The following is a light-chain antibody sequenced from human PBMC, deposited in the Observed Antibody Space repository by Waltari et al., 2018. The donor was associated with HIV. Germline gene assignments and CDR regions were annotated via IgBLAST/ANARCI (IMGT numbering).Light chain of an antibody. CDR2: DTK. V-gene: IGLV2-14*01. Sequence: QSALTQPVPVSGSPGRSITLPSLGTTNHIRLLNNVSWYRHQPDSPPQLLIFDTKSRPAGIPSRFSGSKSGTTASLTISGLQADDEGHYYCSSFSTSGSVRFGGGTKVTV. J-gene: IGLJ3*02. CDR3: SSFSTSGSVR. CDR1: TNHIRLLNN.